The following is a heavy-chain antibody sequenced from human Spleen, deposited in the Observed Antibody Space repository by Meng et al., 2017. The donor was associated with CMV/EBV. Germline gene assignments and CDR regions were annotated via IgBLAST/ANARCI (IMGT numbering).Heavy chain of an antibody. CDR2: VYSDGGTT. CDR1: EFTFGSYA. D-gene: IGHD6-6*01. CDR3: AKNYIRSPGYFES. V-gene: IGHV3-23*03. J-gene: IGHJ4*02. Sequence: GGSLRLSCAASEFTFGSYAMSWVRQAPGKGLEWVAVVYSDGGTTYHADSVKGRLSISRDNSKNTVYLQMNSLRAEDTAVYYCAKNYIRSPGYFESWGQGTLVTVSS.